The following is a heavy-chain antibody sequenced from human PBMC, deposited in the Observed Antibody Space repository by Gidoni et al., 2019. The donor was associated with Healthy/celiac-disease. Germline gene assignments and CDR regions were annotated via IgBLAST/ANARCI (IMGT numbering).Heavy chain of an antibody. D-gene: IGHD3-16*02. CDR1: GFTFGCSA. V-gene: IGHV3-49*05. Sequence: EVQLVESGGGLVKPGRSLRLSCTASGFTFGCSAMRWFRQAPGKGLEWVGFIRSKAYGGTTEYAASVKGRFTISRDDSKSIAYLQMNSLKTEDTAVYYCTRGGSGITFGGVIVIDYWGQGTLVTVSS. J-gene: IGHJ4*02. CDR3: TRGGSGITFGGVIVIDY. CDR2: IRSKAYGGTT.